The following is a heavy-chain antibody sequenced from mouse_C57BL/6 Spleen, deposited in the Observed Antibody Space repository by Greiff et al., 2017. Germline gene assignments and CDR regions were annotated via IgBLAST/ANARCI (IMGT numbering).Heavy chain of an antibody. D-gene: IGHD2-4*01. CDR3: ARGGLPYYYAMDY. CDR1: GYAFTNYL. Sequence: VKLMESGAELVRPGTSVKVSCKASGYAFTNYLIEWVKQRPGQGLEWIGVINPGSGGTKYNEKFKGKATLTADKSSSTAYMQLSSLTSEDSAVYFCARGGLPYYYAMDYWGQGTSVTVSS. J-gene: IGHJ4*01. V-gene: IGHV1-54*01. CDR2: INPGSGGT.